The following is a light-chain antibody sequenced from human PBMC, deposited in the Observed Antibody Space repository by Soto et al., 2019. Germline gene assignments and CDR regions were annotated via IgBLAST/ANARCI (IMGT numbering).Light chain of an antibody. Sequence: EIVLTQSPGTLSLSQGERVTLSCRASQSVSSTNLAWYQQKPGQAPRLLIYGASTRATGIPDRFSGSGSGTEFTLTISSLQSEDFAVYYCQQYNNWPRTFGQGTKVDIK. J-gene: IGKJ1*01. V-gene: IGKV3-15*01. CDR3: QQYNNWPRT. CDR1: QSVSSTN. CDR2: GAS.